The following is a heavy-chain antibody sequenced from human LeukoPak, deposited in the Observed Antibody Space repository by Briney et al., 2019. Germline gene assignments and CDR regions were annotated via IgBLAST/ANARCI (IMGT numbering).Heavy chain of an antibody. V-gene: IGHV3-7*01. CDR3: ARQEMATILDAFDI. D-gene: IGHD5-24*01. Sequence: GGSLRLSCAASGFTFSSYWMSWVRQAPGKGLEWVANIKQDGSEKYYVDSVKGRSTISRDNAKNSLFLQMNSLRAEDTAVYYCARQEMATILDAFDIWGQGTMVTVSS. CDR1: GFTFSSYW. CDR2: IKQDGSEK. J-gene: IGHJ3*02.